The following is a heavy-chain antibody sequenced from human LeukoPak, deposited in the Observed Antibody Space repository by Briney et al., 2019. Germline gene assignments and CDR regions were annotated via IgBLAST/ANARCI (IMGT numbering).Heavy chain of an antibody. CDR1: GGTFSSYT. D-gene: IGHD3-22*01. CDR2: IIPILGIA. Sequence: SVKVSSKASGGTFSSYTISWVRQAPGQGLEWMGRIIPILGIANYAQKFQGRVTITADKSTSTAYMELSSLRSEDTAVYYCAGPPYYYDSSGYLNAFDIWGQGTMVTVSS. CDR3: AGPPYYYDSSGYLNAFDI. V-gene: IGHV1-69*02. J-gene: IGHJ3*02.